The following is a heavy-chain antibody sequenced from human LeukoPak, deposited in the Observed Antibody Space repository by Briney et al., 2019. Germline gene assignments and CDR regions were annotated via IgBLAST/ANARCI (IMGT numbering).Heavy chain of an antibody. J-gene: IGHJ5*02. CDR2: ISSSSSYI. CDR1: GFTFSSYS. Sequence: PGGSLRLSCAASGFTFSSYSMNWVRQAPGKGREWVSSISSSSSYIYYADSVKGRFTISRDNAKNSLYLQMNSLRAEDTAVYYCARGVAARPRWFDPWGQGTLVTVSS. V-gene: IGHV3-21*01. D-gene: IGHD6-6*01. CDR3: ARGVAARPRWFDP.